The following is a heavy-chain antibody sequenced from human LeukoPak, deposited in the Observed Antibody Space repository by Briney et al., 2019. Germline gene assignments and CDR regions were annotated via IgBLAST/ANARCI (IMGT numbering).Heavy chain of an antibody. CDR1: GYTFTSYG. J-gene: IGHJ4*02. CDR2: ISAYNGNT. V-gene: IGHV1-18*01. CDR3: ARDRAAGTANKIDY. D-gene: IGHD6-13*01. Sequence: ASVKVSCKASGYTFTSYGISWVRQAPGQGLKWMGWISAYNGNTNYAQKLQGRVTMTTDTSTSTAYMELRSLRSDDTAVYYCARDRAAGTANKIDYWGQGTLVTVSS.